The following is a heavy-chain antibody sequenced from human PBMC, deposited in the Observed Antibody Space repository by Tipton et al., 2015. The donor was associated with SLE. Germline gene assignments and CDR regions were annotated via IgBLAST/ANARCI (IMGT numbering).Heavy chain of an antibody. CDR1: GYSFTSYW. CDR3: ARHFEITGTSPHFDY. V-gene: IGHV5-51*01. J-gene: IGHJ4*02. CDR2: IYPGDSDT. D-gene: IGHD1-20*01. Sequence: QLVQSGAEVKKPGESLKISCKGSGYSFTSYWIGWVRQMPGKGLEWMGIIYPGDSDTRYSPSFQGQVTISADKSISTAYLQWSSLKASDTAMYYCARHFEITGTSPHFDYWGQGTLVTVSS.